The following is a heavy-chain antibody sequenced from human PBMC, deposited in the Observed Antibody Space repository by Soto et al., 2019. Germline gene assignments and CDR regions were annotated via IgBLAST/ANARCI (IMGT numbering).Heavy chain of an antibody. CDR2: INDSGST. D-gene: IGHD3-10*01. CDR3: AKGLLLWFGELSRRGGYYFDREV. V-gene: IGHV4-34*01. CDR1: GGSFSGYY. Sequence: HVQLQQWGAGLLKPSETLSLTCAVYGGSFSGYYWSWIRQTPGKGLEWIGEINDSGSTNHNPALKILVTVLVGTPKNQFALKLSSVTAAYTAVDCCAKGLLLWFGELSRRGGYYFDREVWGRGTTVTVYS. J-gene: IGHJ6*03.